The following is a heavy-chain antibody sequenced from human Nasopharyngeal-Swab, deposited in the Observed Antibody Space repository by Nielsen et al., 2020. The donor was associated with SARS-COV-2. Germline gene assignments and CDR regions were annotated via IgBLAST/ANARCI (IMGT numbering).Heavy chain of an antibody. CDR3: VRASRAWS. CDR1: GFTFGSYA. D-gene: IGHD2-8*02. CDR2: IGGGGSPI. J-gene: IGHJ5*02. V-gene: IGHV3-48*03. Sequence: GESLKISCAASGFTFGSYAMNWVRQAPGKGLEWVSYIGGGGSPIYYADSVKGRFTISRDNAEKSLYLQMSSLRAEDTAVYYCVRASRAWSWGQGTLLTVSS.